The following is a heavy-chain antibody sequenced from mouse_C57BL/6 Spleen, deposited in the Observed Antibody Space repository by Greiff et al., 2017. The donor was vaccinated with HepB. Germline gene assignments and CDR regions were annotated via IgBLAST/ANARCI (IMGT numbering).Heavy chain of an antibody. Sequence: QVHVKQSGAELVKPGASVKISCKASGYAFSSYWMNWVKQRPGKGLEWIGQIYPGDGDTNYNGKFKGKATLTADKSSSTAYMQLSSLTSEDSAVYFCARRGGPDAMDYWGQGTSVTVSS. CDR3: ARRGGPDAMDY. J-gene: IGHJ4*01. CDR1: GYAFSSYW. V-gene: IGHV1-80*01. CDR2: IYPGDGDT.